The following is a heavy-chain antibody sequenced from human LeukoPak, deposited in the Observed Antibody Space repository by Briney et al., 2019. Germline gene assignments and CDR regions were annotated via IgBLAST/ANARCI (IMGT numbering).Heavy chain of an antibody. V-gene: IGHV4-61*02. CDR1: GGSISSGSYY. J-gene: IGHJ6*03. CDR2: IYTSGST. D-gene: IGHD5-24*01. Sequence: SETLSLTCTVSGGSISSGSYYWSWIRQPAGKGLEWIGRIYTSGSTNCNPSLKSRVTISVDTSKNQFSLKLSSVTAAGTAVYYCARDGLRDGYNLYYYYYMDVWGKGTTVTVSS. CDR3: ARDGLRDGYNLYYYYYMDV.